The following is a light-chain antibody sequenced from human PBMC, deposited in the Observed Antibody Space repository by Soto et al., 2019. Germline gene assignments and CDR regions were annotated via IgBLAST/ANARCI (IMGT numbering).Light chain of an antibody. CDR1: QSIRYY. V-gene: IGKV1-5*01. CDR3: QHHNSYSQT. J-gene: IGKJ1*01. CDR2: GAS. Sequence: DIQLTQSPPTLSASVGDRVTITCRASQSIRYYLAWYQQMPGKAPKLLIYGASSLQSGVPSRFIGSGSGTEFTLTISSLQTDDFATYFCQHHNSYSQTFGQGTKVDIK.